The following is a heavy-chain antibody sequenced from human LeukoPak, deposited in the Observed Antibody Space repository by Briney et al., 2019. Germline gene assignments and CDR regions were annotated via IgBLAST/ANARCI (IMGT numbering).Heavy chain of an antibody. CDR1: GYSVTNYW. J-gene: IGHJ4*02. D-gene: IGHD4-11*01. CDR3: ARRHDNTDYWTY. Sequence: GESLKISCKGSGYSVTNYWIGWVRQVPGKGLEWMGIIYPGDSDTRYSPSFQGQVTISADKSITTAYLRWSSLKASDTAVYYCARRHDNTDYWTYWGQGTLVTVSS. CDR2: IYPGDSDT. V-gene: IGHV5-51*01.